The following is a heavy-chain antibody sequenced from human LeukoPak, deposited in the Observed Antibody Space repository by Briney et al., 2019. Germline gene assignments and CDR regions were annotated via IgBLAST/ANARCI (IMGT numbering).Heavy chain of an antibody. CDR1: GYSFTSYW. Sequence: GESLKISCKGSGYSFTSYWIGWVRQMPGKGLEWMGIIYPGDSDTRYSPSFQGQVTTSADKSISTAYLQWSSLKASDTAIYYCARPRSTGGTGYYYGMDVWGQGTTVTVSS. D-gene: IGHD3/OR15-3a*01. CDR2: IYPGDSDT. CDR3: ARPRSTGGTGYYYGMDV. V-gene: IGHV5-51*01. J-gene: IGHJ6*02.